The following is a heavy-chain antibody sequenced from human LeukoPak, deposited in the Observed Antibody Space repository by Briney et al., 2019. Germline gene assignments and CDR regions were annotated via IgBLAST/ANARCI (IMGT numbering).Heavy chain of an antibody. V-gene: IGHV4-61*02. CDR1: GGSISSGSYY. Sequence: SETLSLTCTVSGGSISSGSYYWSWIRQPAGKGLEWIGRIYTSGSTNYNPSLKSRVTISVDTSKNQFSLKLSSVTAADTAVYYCARERLLWFGELFDPWGQGTLVTASS. D-gene: IGHD3-10*01. J-gene: IGHJ5*02. CDR3: ARERLLWFGELFDP. CDR2: IYTSGST.